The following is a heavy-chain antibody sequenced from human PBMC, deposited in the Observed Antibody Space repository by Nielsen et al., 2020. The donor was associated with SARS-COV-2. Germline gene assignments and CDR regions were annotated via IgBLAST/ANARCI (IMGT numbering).Heavy chain of an antibody. CDR3: ARGGTIFGVVTRMDV. D-gene: IGHD3-3*01. Sequence: SETLSLTCTVSGGSISSSSYYWGWIRKPPGKGLEWIGSIYYSGSTYYNPSLKSRVTISVDTSKNQFSLKLSSVTAADTAVYYCARGGTIFGVVTRMDVWGQGTTVTVSS. CDR1: GGSISSSSYY. J-gene: IGHJ6*02. V-gene: IGHV4-39*01. CDR2: IYYSGST.